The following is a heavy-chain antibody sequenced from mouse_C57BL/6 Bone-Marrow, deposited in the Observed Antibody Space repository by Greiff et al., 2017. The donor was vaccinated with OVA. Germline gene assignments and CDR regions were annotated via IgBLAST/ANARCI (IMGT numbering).Heavy chain of an antibody. V-gene: IGHV1-81*01. J-gene: IGHJ3*01. Sequence: QVQLQQSGAELARPGASVKLSCKASGYTFTSYGISWVKQRTGQGLEWIGEIYPRSGNTYYNEKFKGKATLTADKSSSTAYMELRSLTSEGSAVYFCARRVYDYEGAWFAYWGQGTLVTVSA. CDR2: IYPRSGNT. CDR3: ARRVYDYEGAWFAY. CDR1: GYTFTSYG. D-gene: IGHD2-4*01.